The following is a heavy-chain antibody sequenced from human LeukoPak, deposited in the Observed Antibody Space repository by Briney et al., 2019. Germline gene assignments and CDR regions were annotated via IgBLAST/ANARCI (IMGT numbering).Heavy chain of an antibody. D-gene: IGHD3-10*01. CDR1: GFTFSSHG. Sequence: GGSLRLSCAASGFTFSSHGMSWVRQAPGKGLEWVSTISGSGDNTYYADSVKGRFTISRDNSKNTLYLQMNSLRAEDTAVYYCARVTYGSGTYGAFDYWSQGTLVTVSS. J-gene: IGHJ4*02. CDR2: ISGSGDNT. V-gene: IGHV3-23*01. CDR3: ARVTYGSGTYGAFDY.